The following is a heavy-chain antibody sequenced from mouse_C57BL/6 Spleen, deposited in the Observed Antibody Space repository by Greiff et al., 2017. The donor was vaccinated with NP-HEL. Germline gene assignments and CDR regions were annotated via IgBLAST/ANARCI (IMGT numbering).Heavy chain of an antibody. CDR1: GYTFTSYW. V-gene: IGHV1-69*01. CDR2: IDPSDSYT. Sequence: QVQLQQPGAELVMPGASVKLSCKASGYTFTSYWMHWVKQRPGQGLEWIGEIDPSDSYTNYNQKFKGKSTLTVDKSSSTAYMQLSSLTSEDSAVYYCARGGAKTGTDYAMDYWGQGTSVTVSS. CDR3: ARGGAKTGTDYAMDY. J-gene: IGHJ4*01. D-gene: IGHD4-1*01.